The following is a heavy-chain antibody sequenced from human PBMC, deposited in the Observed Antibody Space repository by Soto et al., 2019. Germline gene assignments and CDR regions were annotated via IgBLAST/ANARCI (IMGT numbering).Heavy chain of an antibody. V-gene: IGHV4-4*07. Sequence: PSETLSLTCTVSSGSINSFYWAWMRQPAGKGLEWIGRIHSSGTTNYNPSLSSRVTMSVDPSKNQFSLRLTSVTAADTAVYYCARDRIIGTSYYEASWGQGTPVTVSS. J-gene: IGHJ5*02. CDR3: ARDRIIGTSYYEAS. CDR2: IHSSGTT. D-gene: IGHD1-7*01. CDR1: SGSINSFY.